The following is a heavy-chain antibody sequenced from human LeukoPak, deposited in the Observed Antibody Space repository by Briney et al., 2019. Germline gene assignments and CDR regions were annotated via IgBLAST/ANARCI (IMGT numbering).Heavy chain of an antibody. D-gene: IGHD2-2*01. CDR1: GGSISRYY. J-gene: IGHJ4*02. V-gene: IGHV4-59*12. Sequence: SETLSLTCTVSGGSISRYYWSWIRQPPGKGLEWIGYIYYSGSTNYNPSLKSRVTISADTSKNQFSLKLTSVTAADTAVYYCARVIGSDTRDYYLGYWGQGTLVTVYS. CDR2: IYYSGST. CDR3: ARVIGSDTRDYYLGY.